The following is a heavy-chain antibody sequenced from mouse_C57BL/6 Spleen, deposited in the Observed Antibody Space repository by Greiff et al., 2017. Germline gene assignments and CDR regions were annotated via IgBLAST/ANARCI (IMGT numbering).Heavy chain of an antibody. CDR3: ARLEYYGSSYWYFDV. D-gene: IGHD1-1*01. CDR2: IYPRSGNT. V-gene: IGHV1-81*01. J-gene: IGHJ1*03. Sequence: QVQLKQSGAELARPGASVKLSCKASGYTFTSYGISWVKQRTGQGLEWIGEIYPRSGNTYYNEKFKGKATLTADKSSSTAYMELRSLTSEDSAVYFCARLEYYGSSYWYFDVWGTGTTVTVSS. CDR1: GYTFTSYG.